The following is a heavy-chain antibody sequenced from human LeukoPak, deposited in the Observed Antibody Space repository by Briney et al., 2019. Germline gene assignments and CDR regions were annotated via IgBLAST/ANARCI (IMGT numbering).Heavy chain of an antibody. CDR2: IYSRDVT. J-gene: IGHJ6*03. Sequence: AGGSLRLSCAASGFSVSSNSMSWVRQAPGKGLECVSIIYSRDVTSYADSVKDRFTISRDSDKNTLFLQMDSLRSDDTAVYYCARVRAAIALRDYHYVDVWGKGTTVTVSS. CDR1: GFSVSSNS. V-gene: IGHV3-53*01. CDR3: ARVRAAIALRDYHYVDV. D-gene: IGHD2-15*01.